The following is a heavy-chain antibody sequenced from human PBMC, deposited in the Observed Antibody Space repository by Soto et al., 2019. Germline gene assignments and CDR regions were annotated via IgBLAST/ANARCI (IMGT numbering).Heavy chain of an antibody. J-gene: IGHJ6*02. CDR1: GYTFTGYY. CDR2: INPNSGGT. CDR3: ARDRYGDYGSVGYYGMDV. V-gene: IGHV1-2*02. D-gene: IGHD4-17*01. Sequence: ASVKVSFKASGYTFTGYYIHWVRQAPGQGLECMGWINPNSGGTNYAQKFQGRVTMTRDTSISTAYMELSRLRSDDTAVYYCARDRYGDYGSVGYYGMDVWGQGTTVTVSS.